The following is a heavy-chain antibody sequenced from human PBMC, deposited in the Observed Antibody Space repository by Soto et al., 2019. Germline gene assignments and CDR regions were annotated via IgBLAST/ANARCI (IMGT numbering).Heavy chain of an antibody. CDR1: GYTFTGYY. Sequence: ASVKVSCKASGYTFTGYYMHWVRQAPGQGLEWMGWISAYNGNTNYAQKLQGRVTMTTDTSTSTAYMELRSLRSDDTAVYYCARVVAAAATFGYWGQGTLVTVSS. CDR3: ARVVAAAATFGY. CDR2: ISAYNGNT. J-gene: IGHJ4*02. D-gene: IGHD6-13*01. V-gene: IGHV1-18*04.